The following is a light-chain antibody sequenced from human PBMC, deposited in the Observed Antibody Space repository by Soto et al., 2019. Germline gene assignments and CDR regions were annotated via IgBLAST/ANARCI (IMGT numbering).Light chain of an antibody. V-gene: IGLV2-23*02. J-gene: IGLJ1*01. Sequence: QSVLTQPASVSGSPGQSITISCTGTSSDVGSYNLVSWYQQHPGKAPKLMIYEVSKRPSGVSNRFSGSKSGNTASLTISGLQAEDEADYYCCSYAGSSTFASVFGTGNKLTVL. CDR1: SSDVGSYNL. CDR2: EVS. CDR3: CSYAGSSTFASV.